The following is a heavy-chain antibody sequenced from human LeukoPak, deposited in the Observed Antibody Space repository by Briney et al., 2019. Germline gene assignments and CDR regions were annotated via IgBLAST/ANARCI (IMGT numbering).Heavy chain of an antibody. D-gene: IGHD3-16*01. CDR1: GFTLTTYA. CDR3: AKDLIMITFGGHPAEFWSGFDY. J-gene: IGHJ4*02. V-gene: IGHV3-23*01. Sequence: PAEGSLRLSCVASGFTLTTYAMSWVRQAPGKGLEWVSAISGSGGSTYYADSVKGRFTISRDNSKNTLYLQMNSLRAEDTAVYYCAKDLIMITFGGHPAEFWSGFDYWGQGTLVTVSS. CDR2: ISGSGGST.